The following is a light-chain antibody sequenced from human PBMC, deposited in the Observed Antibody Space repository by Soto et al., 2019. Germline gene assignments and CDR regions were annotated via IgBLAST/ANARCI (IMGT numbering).Light chain of an antibody. CDR3: QQRIKWPRT. J-gene: IGKJ1*01. V-gene: IGKV3-11*01. CDR2: DAS. CDR1: QSVSSY. Sequence: EIVLTQSPATLSSSPGERATLSCRASQSVSSYLAWYQQKPGQAPRLLIYDASDRATGIPTRFSGSGSGTDFTLTISSLEPEDFAVYYCQQRIKWPRTFGQGTKVQIK.